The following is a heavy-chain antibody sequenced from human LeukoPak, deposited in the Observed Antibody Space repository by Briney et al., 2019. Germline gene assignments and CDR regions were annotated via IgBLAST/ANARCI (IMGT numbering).Heavy chain of an antibody. CDR2: IYNGDMT. V-gene: IGHV3-66*01. CDR1: GLTVSSNY. J-gene: IGHJ4*02. Sequence: PGGSLRLSCAASGLTVSSNYMSWVPQAPGKALEWLSVIYNGDMTYYADSVKGRFTISRDNSKNTLYLQMNNLRAEDTAVYYCGRANGGNMWREHYFDYWGQGTLVTVSS. CDR3: GRANGGNMWREHYFDY. D-gene: IGHD4-23*01.